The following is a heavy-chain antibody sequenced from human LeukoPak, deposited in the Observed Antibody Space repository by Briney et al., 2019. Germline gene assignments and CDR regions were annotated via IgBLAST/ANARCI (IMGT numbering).Heavy chain of an antibody. CDR1: GYTFTSYG. D-gene: IGHD6-13*01. V-gene: IGHV1-18*01. J-gene: IGHJ3*02. Sequence: GASVKVSCKASGYTFTSYGISWVRQAPGQGLEWMGWISAYNGNTNYAQKLQGRVTMTTDTSTSTAYMELRSLRSDDTAVYYCARTYYSSSWGTNLDAFDIWGQGTMVTVSS. CDR2: ISAYNGNT. CDR3: ARTYYSSSWGTNLDAFDI.